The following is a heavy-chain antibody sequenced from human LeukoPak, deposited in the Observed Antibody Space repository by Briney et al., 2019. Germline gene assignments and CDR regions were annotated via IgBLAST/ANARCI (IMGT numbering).Heavy chain of an antibody. CDR1: GGSISSGGYY. D-gene: IGHD3-10*01. J-gene: IGHJ6*04. CDR2: IYYSGST. V-gene: IGHV4-31*03. CDR3: ASSYGSGSYQYIIGDLPIYGMDV. Sequence: SQTLSLTCTVSGGSISSGGYYWSWIRQHPGKGLEWIGYIYYSGSTYYNPSLKSRVTISVDTSKNQFSLKLSSMTAADTAVYYCASSYGSGSYQYIIGDLPIYGMDVWGKGTTVTVSS.